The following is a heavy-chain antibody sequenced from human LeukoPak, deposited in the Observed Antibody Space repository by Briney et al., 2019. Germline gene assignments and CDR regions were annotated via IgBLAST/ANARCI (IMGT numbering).Heavy chain of an antibody. V-gene: IGHV3-49*03. CDR3: TRVYCSGGSCYSFDY. CDR2: IRSKAYGGTT. J-gene: IGHJ4*02. Sequence: PGGSLKLSCTASGFTFGDYAMSWFRQAPGKGLEWVGFIRSKAYGGTTEYAASVKGRFTISRDDSKSIAYLQMNSLKTEDTAVYYCTRVYCSGGSCYSFDYWGQGTLVTVSS. CDR1: GFTFGDYA. D-gene: IGHD2-15*01.